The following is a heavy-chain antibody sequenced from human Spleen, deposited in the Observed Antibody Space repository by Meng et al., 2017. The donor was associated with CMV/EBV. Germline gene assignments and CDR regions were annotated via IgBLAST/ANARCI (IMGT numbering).Heavy chain of an antibody. Sequence: ASVKVSCKASGYTFTGYDLHWVRQAPGEGLEWMGWINPKSGGTNYAQRFQGRVTMTRDTSINTVYMELSRLRSDDTAVYYCAKALYTNYYSTYYGLDVWGQGTTVTVSS. D-gene: IGHD3-22*01. CDR2: INPKSGGT. CDR3: AKALYTNYYSTYYGLDV. J-gene: IGHJ6*02. CDR1: GYTFTGYD. V-gene: IGHV1-2*02.